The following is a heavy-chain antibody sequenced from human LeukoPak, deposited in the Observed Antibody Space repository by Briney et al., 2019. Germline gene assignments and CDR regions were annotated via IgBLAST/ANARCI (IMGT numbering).Heavy chain of an antibody. D-gene: IGHD1-14*01. J-gene: IGHJ3*02. CDR2: IHYSGSS. Sequence: KPSETLSLTCTVSRGSISSYYWSWIRQLPGKGLEWIGYIHYSGSSNYNPSLKSRVTISVEMSKNQLSLKLTSVTAADTAVYYCTRVQDRGDAFDIWGQGTMITVS. V-gene: IGHV4-59*01. CDR3: TRVQDRGDAFDI. CDR1: RGSISSYY.